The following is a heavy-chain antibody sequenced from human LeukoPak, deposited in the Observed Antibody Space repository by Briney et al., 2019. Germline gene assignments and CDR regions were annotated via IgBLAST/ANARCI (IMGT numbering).Heavy chain of an antibody. CDR3: AKHPAAGHYYYYYGMDV. CDR1: GFTFSSYA. V-gene: IGHV3-23*01. D-gene: IGHD6-13*01. J-gene: IGHJ6*02. Sequence: PGGSLRLSCAASGFTFSSYAMSWVRQAPGKGLEWVSAISGSGGSTYYADSVKGRFTISRDNSKNTLYLQMNSLRAEDTAVYYCAKHPAAGHYYYYYGMDVWGQGTTVTVSS. CDR2: ISGSGGST.